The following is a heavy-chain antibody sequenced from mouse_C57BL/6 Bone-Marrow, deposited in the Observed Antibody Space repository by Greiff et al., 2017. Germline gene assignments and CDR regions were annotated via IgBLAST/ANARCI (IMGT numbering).Heavy chain of an antibody. CDR1: GFTFSDYG. CDR3: ARRGYERGEDYYAMDY. V-gene: IGHV5-17*01. CDR2: ISSGSSTI. D-gene: IGHD2-2*01. Sequence: EVKVVESGGGLVKPGGSLKLSCAASGFTFSDYGMHWVRQAPEKGLEWVAYISSGSSTIYYADTVKGRFTISRDNAKNTLFLQMTSLRSEDTAMYYCARRGYERGEDYYAMDYWGQGTSVTVSS. J-gene: IGHJ4*01.